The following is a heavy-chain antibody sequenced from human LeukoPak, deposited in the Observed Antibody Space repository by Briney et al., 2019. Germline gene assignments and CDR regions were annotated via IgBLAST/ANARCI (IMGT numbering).Heavy chain of an antibody. V-gene: IGHV3-7*01. CDR2: IKQDGSEK. D-gene: IGHD3-10*01. J-gene: IGHJ4*02. Sequence: QPGGSLRLSCAASGFTFSSYWMSWVRQAPGKGLEWVANIKQDGSEKYYVDSVKGRFTISRDNAKNSLYLEMNSLRAEDTAVYYCARLFRVDVWFGELLPHYLDYWGQGTLVTVSS. CDR3: ARLFRVDVWFGELLPHYLDY. CDR1: GFTFSSYW.